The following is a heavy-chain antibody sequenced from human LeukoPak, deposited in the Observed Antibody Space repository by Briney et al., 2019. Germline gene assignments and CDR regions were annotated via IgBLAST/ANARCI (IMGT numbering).Heavy chain of an antibody. V-gene: IGHV3-30*01. D-gene: IGHD6-13*01. CDR3: ARVEYSSSWYLAPVFHYYYMDV. CDR2: ISYDGSNK. Sequence: GGSLRLSCAASGFTFSSYAMHWVRQAPGKGLEWVAVISYDGSNKYYADSVKGRFTISRDNSKNTLYLQMNSLRAEDTAVYYCARVEYSSSWYLAPVFHYYYMDVWGKGTTVTVSS. J-gene: IGHJ6*03. CDR1: GFTFSSYA.